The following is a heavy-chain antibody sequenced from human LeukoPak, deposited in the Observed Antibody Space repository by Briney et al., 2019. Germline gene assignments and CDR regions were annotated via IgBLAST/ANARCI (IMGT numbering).Heavy chain of an antibody. Sequence: GESLKISCKGSGCSFTSYWNGWVRQMPGKGLEWIGIIYPGDSDTRYSPSFQGQVTISADKSISTAYLQWSSLKASDTAMYYCARLNSSGYYRDLDYWGQGTLVTVSS. CDR3: ARLNSSGYYRDLDY. V-gene: IGHV5-51*01. D-gene: IGHD3-22*01. CDR1: GCSFTSYW. CDR2: IYPGDSDT. J-gene: IGHJ4*02.